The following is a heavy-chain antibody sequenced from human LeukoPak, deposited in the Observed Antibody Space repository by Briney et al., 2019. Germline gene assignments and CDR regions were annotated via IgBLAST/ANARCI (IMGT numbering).Heavy chain of an antibody. CDR3: ARGEPLDYYDSSGRLD. J-gene: IGHJ4*02. V-gene: IGHV4-59*01. CDR2: IYYSGST. Sequence: SETLSLTCTVSGDSISSYYCSWIRQPPGKGLEWIGYIYYSGSTSYNPSLKSRVTISLDTSNNQFSLKLRSVTAADTAVYYCARGEPLDYYDSSGRLDWGQGTLVTVSS. D-gene: IGHD3-22*01. CDR1: GDSISSYY.